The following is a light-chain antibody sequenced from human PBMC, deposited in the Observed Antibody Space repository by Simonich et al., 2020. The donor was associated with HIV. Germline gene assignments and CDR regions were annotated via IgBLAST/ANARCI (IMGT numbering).Light chain of an antibody. J-gene: IGKJ5*01. CDR2: WAS. Sequence: DIVMTQSPDSLSVSLGERATINCKSSQSVLYSSNNKNYLAWYQQKPGHPPKLLIYWASTRESGVPDRFSSSGSGTDFTLTISSLQAEDVAVYYCQQYYSTPFTFGQGTRLEIK. CDR3: QQYYSTPFT. V-gene: IGKV4-1*01. CDR1: QSVLYSSNNKNY.